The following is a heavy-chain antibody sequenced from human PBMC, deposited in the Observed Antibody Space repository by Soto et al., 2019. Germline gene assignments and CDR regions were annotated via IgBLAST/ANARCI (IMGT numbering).Heavy chain of an antibody. V-gene: IGHV4-4*07. CDR1: GGSISSYY. D-gene: IGHD6-6*01. CDR3: AREYSSSSAVWANYYFDY. J-gene: IGHJ4*02. Sequence: SETLSLTCSVSGGSISSYYWSWIRQPAGKGLEWIGRIYTSGSTNYNPSLKSRVTMSVDTSKNQFSLKLSSVTAADTVVYYCAREYSSSSAVWANYYFDYWGQGTLVTVSS. CDR2: IYTSGST.